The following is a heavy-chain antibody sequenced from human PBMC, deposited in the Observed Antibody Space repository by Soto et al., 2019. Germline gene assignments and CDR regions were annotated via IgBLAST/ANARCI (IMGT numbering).Heavy chain of an antibody. CDR3: AREAVVVAATPFDY. J-gene: IGHJ4*02. CDR2: ISAYNGNT. Sequence: ASVKVSCKASGYTFTSYGISWVRQAPGQGLEWMGWISAYNGNTNYAQKLQGRVTITTDTSTSTAYMELRSLRSDDTAVYYCAREAVVVAATPFDYWGQGTLVTVSS. V-gene: IGHV1-18*01. D-gene: IGHD2-15*01. CDR1: GYTFTSYG.